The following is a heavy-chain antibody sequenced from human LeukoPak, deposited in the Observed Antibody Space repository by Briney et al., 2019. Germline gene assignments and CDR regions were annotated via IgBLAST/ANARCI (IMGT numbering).Heavy chain of an antibody. CDR3: AKTGNGYDPLYYYYYMDV. CDR2: IYTDGST. J-gene: IGHJ6*03. Sequence: PSETLSLICSVSGGSISSYYWSWIRQPPGKGLEWLAFIYTDGSTNYNPSLKSRVTISVDTSSNQFSLKLSSVTAADTAVYFCAKTGNGYDPLYYYYYMDVWGKGTTVTVSS. D-gene: IGHD5-12*01. CDR1: GGSISSYY. V-gene: IGHV4-4*09.